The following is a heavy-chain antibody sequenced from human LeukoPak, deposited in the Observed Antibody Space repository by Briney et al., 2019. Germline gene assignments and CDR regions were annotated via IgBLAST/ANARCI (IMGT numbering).Heavy chain of an antibody. D-gene: IGHD5-24*01. V-gene: IGHV4-61*02. Sequence: PSETLSLTCTVSGGSISSGSYYWSWIRQPAGKGLEWIGRIYTSGSTNYNPSLKSRVTISVDTSKNQFSLKLSSVTAADTAVYYCARGPSRRWLQLKSGIYFDYWGQGTLVTVSS. CDR3: ARGPSRRWLQLKSGIYFDY. CDR2: IYTSGST. J-gene: IGHJ4*02. CDR1: GGSISSGSYY.